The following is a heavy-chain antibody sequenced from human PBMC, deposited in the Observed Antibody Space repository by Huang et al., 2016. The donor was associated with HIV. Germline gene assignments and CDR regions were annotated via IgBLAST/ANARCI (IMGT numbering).Heavy chain of an antibody. V-gene: IGHV4-39*01. CDR2: IYYKGSN. Sequence: QLLLQESGPGLVKPSEALALTCAVSGGSIRSSDYHWGWIRQPPGKGLEWIGGIYYKGSNHDSPALKSRVTIAVDTSKNLFFLNLPSMTAADTAVYYCARHREGPVAYYSGWGSHLNYMDVWGGGRTVVVSS. D-gene: IGHD3-10*01. CDR1: GGSIRSSDYH. CDR3: ARHREGPVAYYSGWGSHLNYMDV. J-gene: IGHJ6*03.